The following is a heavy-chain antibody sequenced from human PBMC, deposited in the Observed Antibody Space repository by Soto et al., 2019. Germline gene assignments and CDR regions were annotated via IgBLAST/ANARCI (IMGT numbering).Heavy chain of an antibody. CDR2: ISGRGGTT. CDR1: GFTFSTYA. D-gene: IGHD3-16*01. Sequence: EVQLLESGGGLVQPGGSLRLSCAASGFTFSTYAMSWVRQAPGKGLEWVSGISGRGGTTNYADSVKGRFTISRDNSKNARYVQMNSLRAVDTAVDYCGKSKGGMGFDCWGQGALVPVSS. CDR3: GKSKGGMGFDC. J-gene: IGHJ4*02. V-gene: IGHV3-23*01.